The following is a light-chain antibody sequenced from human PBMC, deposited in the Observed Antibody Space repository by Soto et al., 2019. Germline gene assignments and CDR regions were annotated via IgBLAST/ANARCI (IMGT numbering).Light chain of an antibody. V-gene: IGKV3-20*01. CDR3: QQFSSYPLT. J-gene: IGKJ4*01. Sequence: EIVLTQSPGTLSLSPGERVALSCRASQTVTNNYLAWYQQKPGQAPRLLIYGASSRATGIPDRFSGGGSGTDFTLTISRLEPEDFAVYYCQQFSSYPLTFGGGTKV. CDR1: QTVTNNY. CDR2: GAS.